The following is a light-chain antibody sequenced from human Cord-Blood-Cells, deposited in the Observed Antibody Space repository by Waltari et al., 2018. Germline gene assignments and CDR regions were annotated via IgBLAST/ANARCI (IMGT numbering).Light chain of an antibody. CDR3: SSDTSSSTWV. V-gene: IGLV2-14*01. Sequence: QSALTQPASVSGSPGQSITISCTGTSSDVGGYNYVSWYQQHPGKAPKLMIYGVSKRPSGVSNRFAGSKSGNTAALTISGRQAEDEADYYCSSDTSSSTWVFGGGTKLTVL. CDR1: SSDVGGYNY. J-gene: IGLJ3*02. CDR2: GVS.